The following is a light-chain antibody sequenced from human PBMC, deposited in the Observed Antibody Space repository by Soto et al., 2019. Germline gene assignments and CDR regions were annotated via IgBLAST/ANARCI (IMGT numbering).Light chain of an antibody. J-gene: IGKJ4*01. CDR2: AAS. V-gene: IGKV1-39*01. CDR3: QQSYSSPLT. Sequence: DIPMTQSPSSLSASVGDRVTITCRASQTISMYLNWYQQKPGRAPKLLIFAASSLQSGVPSRFSGSGSGTDFTLTNNSLQPEDFATYHCQQSYSSPLTFGGGTKVEIK. CDR1: QTISMY.